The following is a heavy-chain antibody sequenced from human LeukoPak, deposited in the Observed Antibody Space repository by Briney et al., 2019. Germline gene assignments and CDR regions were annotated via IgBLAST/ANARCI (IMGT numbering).Heavy chain of an antibody. D-gene: IGHD5-18*01. CDR2: ISSSGSTI. J-gene: IGHJ4*02. CDR1: GFTFSDYY. CDR3: ARGEKGGRGYSYGSGY. Sequence: GGSLRLSCAASGFTFSDYYMSWLRQAPGKGLEWVSYISSSGSTIYYADSVKGRFTISRDNAKNSLYLQMNRLRAEDTAVYYCARGEKGGRGYSYGSGYWGQGTLVTVS. V-gene: IGHV3-11*01.